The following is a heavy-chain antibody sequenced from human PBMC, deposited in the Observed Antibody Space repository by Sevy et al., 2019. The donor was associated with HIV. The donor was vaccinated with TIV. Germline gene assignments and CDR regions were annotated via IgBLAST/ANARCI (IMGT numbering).Heavy chain of an antibody. V-gene: IGHV3-15*01. Sequence: GESLKISCVASGFTFSNAWMSWVRQAPGKGLEWVGRIKSKTDGGTTDYAAPVKGRFTISRDDSKNTLYLQMNSLKTEDTAVYYCLAYFDYWGQGTLVTVSS. CDR3: LAYFDY. J-gene: IGHJ4*02. CDR1: GFTFSNAW. CDR2: IKSKTDGGTT.